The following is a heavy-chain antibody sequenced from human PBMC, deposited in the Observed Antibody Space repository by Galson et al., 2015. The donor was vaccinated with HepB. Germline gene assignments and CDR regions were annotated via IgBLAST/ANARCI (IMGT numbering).Heavy chain of an antibody. D-gene: IGHD6-13*01. J-gene: IGHJ4*02. CDR3: ARDIAAAGTCDY. Sequence: SLRLSCAASGFTFSSYSMNWVRQAPGKGLEWVSSISSSSYIYYADSVKGRFTISRDNAKNSLYLQMNSLRAEDTAVYYCARDIAAAGTCDYWGQGTLVTVSS. CDR2: ISSSSYI. V-gene: IGHV3-21*01. CDR1: GFTFSSYS.